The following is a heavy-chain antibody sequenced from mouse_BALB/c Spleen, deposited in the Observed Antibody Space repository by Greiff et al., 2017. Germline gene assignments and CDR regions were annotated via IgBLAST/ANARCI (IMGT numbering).Heavy chain of an antibody. CDR3: TSYSLLQYYYAMDY. J-gene: IGHJ4*01. V-gene: IGHV1S81*02. Sequence: QVQLQQSGAELVKPGASVKLSCKASGYTFTSYYMYWVKQRPGQGLEWIGEINPSNGGTNFNGKFKSKATLTVDKSSSTAYMQLSSLTSEDSAVYYCTSYSLLQYYYAMDYWGQGTSVTVSS. D-gene: IGHD1-2*01. CDR2: INPSNGGT. CDR1: GYTFTSYY.